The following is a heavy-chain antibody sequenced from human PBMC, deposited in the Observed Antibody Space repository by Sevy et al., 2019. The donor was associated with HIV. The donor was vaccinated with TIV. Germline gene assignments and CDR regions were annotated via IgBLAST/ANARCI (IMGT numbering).Heavy chain of an antibody. D-gene: IGHD2-2*01. J-gene: IGHJ5*02. CDR1: GYTFTGYY. CDR3: ARGAVPAAGSNWFDP. CDR2: INPNSGGT. V-gene: IGHV1-2*06. Sequence: ASVKVSCKASGYTFTGYYMHWVRQAPGQGLEWMGRINPNSGGTNYAQKFQGRVTMTRDTSISTAYMELSRLRSDDTAVYYCARGAVPAAGSNWFDPWCQGTLVTISS.